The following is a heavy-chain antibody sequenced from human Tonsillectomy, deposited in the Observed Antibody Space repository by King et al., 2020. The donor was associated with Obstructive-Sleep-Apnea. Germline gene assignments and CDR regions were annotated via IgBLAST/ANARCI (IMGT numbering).Heavy chain of an antibody. J-gene: IGHJ2*01. D-gene: IGHD1-14*01. V-gene: IGHV3-9*01. CDR1: GFTFDDYA. CDR3: AKGAVNIRGPFYWYFDL. CDR2: ISWISVSI. Sequence: VQLVESGGGLVQPGRSLRLSCAASGFTFDDYAMHWVRHAPGKGLQWVSGISWISVSIGYAVSVKGRFTISRDNAKNSLYLQLNSLRAEDTALYYCAKGAVNIRGPFYWYFDLWGRGTLVTVSS.